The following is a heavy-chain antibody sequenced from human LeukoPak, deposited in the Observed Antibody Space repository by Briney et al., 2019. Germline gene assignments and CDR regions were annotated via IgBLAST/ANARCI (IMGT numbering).Heavy chain of an antibody. V-gene: IGHV4-4*07. D-gene: IGHD1-26*01. Sequence: PSETLSLTCTVSGRSISSYYCSWLRQPAGQGLEWIGRIYTTGSTNYNPSLKSRVTISVDTFQNHFSLTLRPVTAADTAVYYCARSAKLRVYYYYMDVWGKGTTVTVSS. CDR1: GRSISSYY. CDR2: IYTTGST. CDR3: ARSAKLRVYYYYMDV. J-gene: IGHJ6*03.